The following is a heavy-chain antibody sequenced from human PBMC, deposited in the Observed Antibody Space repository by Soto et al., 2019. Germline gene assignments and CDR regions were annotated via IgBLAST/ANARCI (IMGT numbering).Heavy chain of an antibody. J-gene: IGHJ5*02. D-gene: IGHD6-6*01. CDR1: GGSISSGYCY. CDR3: ARGRYSSSSNWFDP. Sequence: SETLSVPCTVSGGSISSGYCYWSLIRQHPGKGLEWIGYIYYSGSTHYNPAHKSRVTMSVDTSENQFSLKLSSLPAADTAVYYCARGRYSSSSNWFDPGGQVTLVTVSS. CDR2: IYYSGST. V-gene: IGHV4-31*03.